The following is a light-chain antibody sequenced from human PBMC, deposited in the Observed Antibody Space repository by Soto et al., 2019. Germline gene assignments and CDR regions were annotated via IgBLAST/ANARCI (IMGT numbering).Light chain of an antibody. Sequence: QSVLTQPASVSGSPGQSITISCTGTSSDVGGYNFVSWYQLHPGKAPQLMIYDVSNRPSGVSDRFSGSKSGNTASLTISGLQAEDEADYYCSSYTSSSTLEVFGAGTQLTVL. V-gene: IGLV2-14*01. CDR1: SSDVGGYNF. CDR2: DVS. J-gene: IGLJ2*01. CDR3: SSYTSSSTLEV.